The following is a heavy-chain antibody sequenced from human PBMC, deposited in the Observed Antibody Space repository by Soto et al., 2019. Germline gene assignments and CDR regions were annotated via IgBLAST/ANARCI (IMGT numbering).Heavy chain of an antibody. D-gene: IGHD3-10*01. J-gene: IGHJ6*02. CDR2: ISWDGGST. CDR1: GFTFDDYT. V-gene: IGHV3-43*01. CDR3: AKDMAGVDPYGMDV. Sequence: GGSLRLSCAASGFTFDDYTMHWVRQAPGKGLEWVSLISWDGGSTYYADSVKGRFTISRDNSKNSLYLQMNSLRTEDTALYYCAKDMAGVDPYGMDVWGQGTTVTVSS.